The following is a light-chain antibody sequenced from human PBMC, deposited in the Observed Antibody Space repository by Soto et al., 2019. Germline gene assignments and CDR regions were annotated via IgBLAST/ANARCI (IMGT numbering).Light chain of an antibody. Sequence: EIVLTQSPATLSLSPGERATLSCRASQSVSSYLAWYQQKPGQAPRLLIFGASSRANGIPARFSGSGSGTEFTLTISNLQTEDFAVYYCQQYNKWPMTFGQGTKVDIK. V-gene: IGKV3-15*01. CDR1: QSVSSY. CDR3: QQYNKWPMT. CDR2: GAS. J-gene: IGKJ1*01.